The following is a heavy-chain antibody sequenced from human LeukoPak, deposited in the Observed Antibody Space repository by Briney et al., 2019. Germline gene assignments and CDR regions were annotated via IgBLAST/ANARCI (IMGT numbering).Heavy chain of an antibody. CDR3: ARLKIDYYDSSGHQTGPLFDY. D-gene: IGHD3-22*01. CDR2: IYPDDSDT. CDR1: GYSFTSYW. V-gene: IGHV5-51*01. Sequence: GESLKISCKGSGYSFTSYWIGWVRQMPGKGLEWMGIIYPDDSDTRYSPSFQGQVTISADKSISTAYLQWSSLKASDTAMYYCARLKIDYYDSSGHQTGPLFDYWGQGTLVTVSS. J-gene: IGHJ4*02.